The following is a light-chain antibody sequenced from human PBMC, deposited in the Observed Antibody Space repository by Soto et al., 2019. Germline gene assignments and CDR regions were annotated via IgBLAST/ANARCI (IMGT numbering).Light chain of an antibody. CDR1: QSVLYSSNNKNY. Sequence: IVMPHSPDSLSVSLGERSTITFKSSQSVLYSSNNKNYLAWYQQKPGQAPRLLIYDASNRASGVPARFSGSGSGTDFTLTISSLEPEDFAVYYCQQRSDWPPITFGQGTRLEIK. CDR3: QQRSDWPPIT. J-gene: IGKJ5*01. V-gene: IGKV4-1*01. CDR2: DAS.